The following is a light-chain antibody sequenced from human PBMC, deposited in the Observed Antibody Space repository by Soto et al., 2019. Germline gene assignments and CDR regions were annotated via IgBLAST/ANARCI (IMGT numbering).Light chain of an antibody. J-gene: IGLJ1*01. V-gene: IGLV2-8*01. Sequence: QSALTQPPSASGSPGQSVTISCTGTSSDVGGYNYVSWYQHHPGKAPKLIIYAVYKRPSGVPDRFSGSKSGNTAALTVSGLQADDEADYYCSSYVGTNSYVFGTGTKVTVL. CDR3: SSYVGTNSYV. CDR1: SSDVGGYNY. CDR2: AVY.